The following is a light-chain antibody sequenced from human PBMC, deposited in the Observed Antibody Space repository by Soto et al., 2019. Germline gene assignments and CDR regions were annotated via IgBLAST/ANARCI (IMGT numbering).Light chain of an antibody. J-gene: IGLJ2*01. V-gene: IGLV4-69*01. CDR3: QTWGSGPVV. CDR1: SGHSSYA. CDR2: LNSDGSH. Sequence: QAVVTQSPSASASLEASVKLPCTLSSGHSSYAIAWHQQQPEKGPRYLMKLNSDGSHSKGDGIPDRFSGSSSGAERYLTISSLQSEDEADYYCQTWGSGPVVFGGGTKLTVL.